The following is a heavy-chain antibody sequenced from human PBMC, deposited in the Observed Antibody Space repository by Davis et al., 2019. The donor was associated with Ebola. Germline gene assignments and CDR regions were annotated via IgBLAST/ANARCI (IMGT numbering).Heavy chain of an antibody. D-gene: IGHD3-22*01. Sequence: MPSETLSLTCTVSGGSISSGDYYWSWIRQPPGKGLEWIGYIYYSGSTYYNPSLKSRVTISVDTSKNQFSLKLSSVTAADTAVYYCARERGGYYYDSSGYYYSPHWFDPWGQGTLVSVTS. CDR3: ARERGGYYYDSSGYYYSPHWFDP. CDR2: IYYSGST. J-gene: IGHJ5*02. CDR1: GGSISSGDYY. V-gene: IGHV4-30-4*01.